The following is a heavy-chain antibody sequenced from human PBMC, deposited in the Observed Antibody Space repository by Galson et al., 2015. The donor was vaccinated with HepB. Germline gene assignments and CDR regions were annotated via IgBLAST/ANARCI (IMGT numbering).Heavy chain of an antibody. D-gene: IGHD2/OR15-2a*01. V-gene: IGHV3-7*01. CDR1: GFAFSIYW. CDR2: IKKDGSEK. J-gene: IGHJ2*01. Sequence: SLRLSCAASGFAFSIYWMSWVRQAPGKGLEWVANIKKDGSEKYYVDSVKGRFTISRDNAKNSLNLQMNSLRAEDTAVYYCARVGPFLYFDLWGRGTLAVVSS. CDR3: ARVGPFLYFDL.